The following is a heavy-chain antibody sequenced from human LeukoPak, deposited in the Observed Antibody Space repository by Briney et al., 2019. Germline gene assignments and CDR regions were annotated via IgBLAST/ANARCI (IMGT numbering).Heavy chain of an antibody. Sequence: GASVKVSCKASGYTFTGYYMHWVRQAPGQGLEWMGWINPNSGGTNYAQKLQGRVTMTTDTSTSTAYMELRSLRSDDTAVYYCARSPGRVVVTAIHNWFDPWGQGTLVTVSS. CDR1: GYTFTGYY. J-gene: IGHJ5*02. CDR2: INPNSGGT. V-gene: IGHV1-2*02. CDR3: ARSPGRVVVTAIHNWFDP. D-gene: IGHD2-21*02.